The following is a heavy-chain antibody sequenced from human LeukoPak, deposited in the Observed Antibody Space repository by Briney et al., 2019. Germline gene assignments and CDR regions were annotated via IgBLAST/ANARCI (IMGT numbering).Heavy chain of an antibody. D-gene: IGHD6-19*01. CDR3: ASDQKAHIAVDSFDYYYYDMDV. CDR2: IIPILGIA. CDR1: GGTFSSYA. J-gene: IGHJ6*02. V-gene: IGHV1-69*04. Sequence: VASVNLSCAASGGTFSSYAVSWVGRAPGQGLGWMGRIIPILGIANYAQKFQGRVAFTSDKSRITAYMELSSLMSVDPAGHYCASDQKAHIAVDSFDYYYYDMDVWGQGTTVTVSS.